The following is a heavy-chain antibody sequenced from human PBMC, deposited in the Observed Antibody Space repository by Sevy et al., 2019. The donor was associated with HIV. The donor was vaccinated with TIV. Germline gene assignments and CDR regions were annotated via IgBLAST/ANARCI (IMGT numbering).Heavy chain of an antibody. D-gene: IGHD2-15*01. CDR1: GYTLREFP. CDR3: ARDVVDCSGGSCYSGRFDY. V-gene: IGHV1-69*13. Sequence: ASVKVSCKISGYTLREFPIHWVRQAPGQGLEWMGGIIPIFGTANYAQKFQGGVTITADESTSTAYMELSSLRSEDTAVYYCARDVVDCSGGSCYSGRFDYWGQRTLVTVSS. CDR2: IIPIFGTA. J-gene: IGHJ4*02.